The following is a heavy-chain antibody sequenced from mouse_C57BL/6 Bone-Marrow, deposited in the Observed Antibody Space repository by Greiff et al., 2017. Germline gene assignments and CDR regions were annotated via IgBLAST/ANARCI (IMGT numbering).Heavy chain of an antibody. CDR3: ARGANWDGMDY. CDR1: GFTFSSYA. V-gene: IGHV5-4*01. Sequence: VPLVESGGGLVKPGGSLKLSCAASGFTFSSYAMSWVRQTPEKRLEWVATISDGGSYTYYPDNVKGRFTISRDNAKNNLYLQMSHLKSEDTAMYYCARGANWDGMDYWGQGTSVTVSS. D-gene: IGHD4-1*01. J-gene: IGHJ4*01. CDR2: ISDGGSYT.